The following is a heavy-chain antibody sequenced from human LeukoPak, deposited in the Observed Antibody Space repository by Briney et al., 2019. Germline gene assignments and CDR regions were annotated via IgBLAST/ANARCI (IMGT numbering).Heavy chain of an antibody. J-gene: IGHJ3*02. CDR1: GFTSSSYA. CDR2: ISYDGSNK. D-gene: IGHD3-22*01. CDR3: ARDGGLYYDPPYDAFDI. Sequence: GGTLRLYCAASGFTSSSYAMHWLRQAPGKGLEWVAVISYDGSNKYYADSVKGRFTISRDNSKNTLYLQMNSLRAEDTAVYYCARDGGLYYDPPYDAFDIWGQGTMVTVSS. V-gene: IGHV3-30-3*01.